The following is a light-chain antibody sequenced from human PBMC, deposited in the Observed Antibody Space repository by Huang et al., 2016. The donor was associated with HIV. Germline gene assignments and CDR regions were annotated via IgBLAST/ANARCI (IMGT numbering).Light chain of an antibody. J-gene: IGKJ2*01. CDR2: GAS. CDR1: QSVSSN. CDR3: QQYNNWAPYT. Sequence: EIVMTQSPATLCVSPGERATLSCRASQSVSSNLAWYQQKPGQAPRLLIYGASTRATGSPARFSGSGSGTEFTLTISSLQSEDFAVYYCQQYNNWAPYTFGQGTKLEIK. V-gene: IGKV3-15*01.